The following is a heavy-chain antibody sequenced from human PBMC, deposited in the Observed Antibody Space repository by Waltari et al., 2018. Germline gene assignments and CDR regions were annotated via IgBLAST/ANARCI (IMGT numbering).Heavy chain of an antibody. CDR1: GFSFSSHS. CDR2: ISSSTTYI. V-gene: IGHV3-21*01. CDR3: VSGGWGFYFDY. D-gene: IGHD7-27*01. J-gene: IGHJ4*02. Sequence: EVQLVESGGGLVKPGGSLRLSCGASGFSFSSHSMNWVRQAPGKGREWVSSISSSTTYIHYADSVKGRFTISRDNAKNSLYLQMNSLRVEDTAVYYCVSGGWGFYFDYWGQGTVVTVSS.